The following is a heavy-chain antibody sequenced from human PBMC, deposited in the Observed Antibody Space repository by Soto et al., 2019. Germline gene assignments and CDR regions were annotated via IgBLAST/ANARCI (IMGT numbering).Heavy chain of an antibody. CDR2: IKQDGSEK. CDR3: AREGTMVRGVIITEGVDDAFDI. CDR1: GFTFSSYW. J-gene: IGHJ3*02. Sequence: GGSLRLSCAASGFTFSSYWMSWVRQAPGKGLEWVANIKQDGSEKYYVDSVKGRFTISRDNAKNSLYLQMNSLRAEDTAVYYCAREGTMVRGVIITEGVDDAFDIWGQGTMVTVSS. V-gene: IGHV3-7*01. D-gene: IGHD3-10*01.